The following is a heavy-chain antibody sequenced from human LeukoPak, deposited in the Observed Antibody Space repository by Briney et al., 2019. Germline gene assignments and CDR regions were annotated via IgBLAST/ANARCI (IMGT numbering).Heavy chain of an antibody. CDR1: GFTFTSYA. Sequence: GGSLRLSCAASGFTFTSYAMHWVRQAPGKGLEWVAAISYDGSNKYYADSVKGRFTVSRDNSKNTLYLQTDSLRTEDTAVYYCVKDLSGAWSFDFWGQGTLVTVSS. D-gene: IGHD6-19*01. V-gene: IGHV3-30-3*01. CDR3: VKDLSGAWSFDF. J-gene: IGHJ4*02. CDR2: ISYDGSNK.